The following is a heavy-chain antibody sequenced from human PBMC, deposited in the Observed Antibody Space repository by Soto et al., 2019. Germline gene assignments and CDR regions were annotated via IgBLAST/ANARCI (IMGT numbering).Heavy chain of an antibody. V-gene: IGHV4-4*02. CDR2: MFHSGGA. Sequence: QVQLHESGPGLAKPSETLSLTCVVSDGSISTYDWWTWVRQPPGKGLEWIGKMFHSGGADYSPSLKRRVTISADSSKNHFSLRLTAVTAADTAVYYCATGNVDSMLEYWGQGTQVAVSS. J-gene: IGHJ4*02. CDR1: DGSISTYDW. CDR3: ATGNVDSMLEY. D-gene: IGHD3-3*01.